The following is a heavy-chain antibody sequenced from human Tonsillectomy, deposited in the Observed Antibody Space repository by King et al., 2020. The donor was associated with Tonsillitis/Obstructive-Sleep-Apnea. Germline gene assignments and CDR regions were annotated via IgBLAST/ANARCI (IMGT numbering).Heavy chain of an antibody. CDR1: GFSLSTSGVG. Sequence: TLKESGPTLVKPPQTLTLTCTFSGFSLSTSGVGVGWIRQPPGKALEWLALIYWDDDKRYSPSLKSRLTITKDTSNNQVLLTMTNMDPVDTATYYCAHSPMGFYYYYLDVWGRGTTVTVSS. CDR2: IYWDDDK. D-gene: IGHD3-16*01. J-gene: IGHJ6*03. CDR3: AHSPMGFYYYYLDV. V-gene: IGHV2-5*02.